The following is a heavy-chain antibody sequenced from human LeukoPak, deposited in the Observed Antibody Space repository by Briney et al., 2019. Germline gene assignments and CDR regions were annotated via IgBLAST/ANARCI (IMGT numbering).Heavy chain of an antibody. J-gene: IGHJ4*02. V-gene: IGHV1-3*01. Sequence: ASVKVSCKASGYTFTNHAIQWVRQAPGQRLEWMGWINAGNGKTKYSQKFQGRVTITRDASATTAYMEVSSLTSEDTAVYYCARAIWTSTVTTYYLDYWGQGILVTVSS. CDR2: INAGNGKT. CDR1: GYTFTNHA. CDR3: ARAIWTSTVTTYYLDY. D-gene: IGHD4-17*01.